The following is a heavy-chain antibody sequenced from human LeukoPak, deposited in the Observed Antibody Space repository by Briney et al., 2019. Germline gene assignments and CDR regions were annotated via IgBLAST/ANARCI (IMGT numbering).Heavy chain of an antibody. J-gene: IGHJ4*02. CDR3: ARVRYYDFWSGYYNFDY. CDR1: GGTFSSYA. Sequence: SVKVSCKASGGTFSSYAISWVRQAPGQGLEWMGGIIPIFGTANYALKFQGRVTITADESTSTAYMELSSLRSEDTAVYYCARVRYYDFWSGYYNFDYWGQGTLVTVSP. V-gene: IGHV1-69*01. D-gene: IGHD3-3*01. CDR2: IIPIFGTA.